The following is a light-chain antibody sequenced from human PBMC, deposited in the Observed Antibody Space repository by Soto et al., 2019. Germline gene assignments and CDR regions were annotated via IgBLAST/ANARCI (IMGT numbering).Light chain of an antibody. J-gene: IGKJ1*01. Sequence: ILLTHSPTSLSASVGSRFIITCRASQGISNYLAWYQQKPGKAPNLLIHTASTLQSGVPSRFSGSGSGTEFTLTISSLQPEDCATYYCQQRNSYPITFGQGTKVDIK. CDR2: TAS. CDR3: QQRNSYPIT. V-gene: IGKV1-9*01. CDR1: QGISNY.